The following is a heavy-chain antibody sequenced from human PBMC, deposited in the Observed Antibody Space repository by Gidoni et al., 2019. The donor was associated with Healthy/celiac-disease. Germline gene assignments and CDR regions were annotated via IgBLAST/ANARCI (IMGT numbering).Heavy chain of an antibody. D-gene: IGHD4-17*01. V-gene: IGHV3-23*01. J-gene: IGHJ4*02. CDR2: IRGSGGST. CDR3: AKLEGYFTVTTFDY. Sequence: EVQLLESGGGLVQPGWSLRLSCAASGFTFSSYAMSWVRQAPGKGLEWVSAIRGSGGSTYYADSVKGRFTISRDNSKNTLYLQMNSLRAEDTAVYYCAKLEGYFTVTTFDYWGQGTLVTVSS. CDR1: GFTFSSYA.